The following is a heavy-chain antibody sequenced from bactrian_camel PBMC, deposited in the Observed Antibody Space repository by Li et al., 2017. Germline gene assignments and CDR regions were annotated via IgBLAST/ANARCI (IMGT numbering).Heavy chain of an antibody. V-gene: IGHV3S1*01. J-gene: IGHJ4*01. Sequence: VQLVESGGGWVQPGGSLRLSCSVSGFTFSSVWMYWVRQRPGKGLEWVSSTNNGGSMSWYADSVKGRFTISQDNANNTLYLQMNGLKPEDTAMYYCAASARRDWWVRTCGRGSHEYNLWGQGTQVTVS. CDR3: AASARRDWWVRTCGRGSHEYNL. CDR1: GFTFSSVW. CDR2: TNNGGSMS. D-gene: IGHD7*01.